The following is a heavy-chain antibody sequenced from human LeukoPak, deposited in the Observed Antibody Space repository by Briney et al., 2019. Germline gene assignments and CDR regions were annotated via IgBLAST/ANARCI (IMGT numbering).Heavy chain of an antibody. CDR3: ARDYLVGAPLDS. Sequence: YPSETLSLTCTVSGVSVTNYYWAWIRQPAGKGLEWIGRMYISGSTNYNPSLKSRVTISIDKTKNESSLRLRSVTAADTAVYYCARDYLVGAPLDSWGQGTLVTVSP. D-gene: IGHD1-26*01. J-gene: IGHJ4*02. CDR1: GVSVTNYY. CDR2: MYISGST. V-gene: IGHV4-4*07.